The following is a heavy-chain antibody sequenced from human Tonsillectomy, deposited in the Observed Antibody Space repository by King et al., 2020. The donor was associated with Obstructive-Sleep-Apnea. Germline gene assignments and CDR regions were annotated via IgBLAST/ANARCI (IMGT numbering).Heavy chain of an antibody. CDR2: INPSGGST. CDR1: GYTFTSYY. V-gene: IGHV1-46*01. Sequence: GQLVQSGAEVKKPGASVKVSCKASGYTFTSYYMHWVRQAPGQGLEWMGIINPSGGSTSYAQTFQGRVTMTRATSTSTVYMELSSLRSEDTAVYYCARSPRRPQSYFDSWRQGTLVTVSS. CDR3: ARSPRRPQSYFDS. J-gene: IGHJ4*02.